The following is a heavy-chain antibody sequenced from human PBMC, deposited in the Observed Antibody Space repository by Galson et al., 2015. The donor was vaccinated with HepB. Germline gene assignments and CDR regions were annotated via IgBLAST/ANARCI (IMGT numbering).Heavy chain of an antibody. CDR2: IYPGDSDT. D-gene: IGHD4-17*01. CDR3: TRRAREGDYSMDY. V-gene: IGHV5-51*03. CDR1: GYSFTNYW. Sequence: QSGAEVKKTGESLKISCKGSGYSFTNYWIGWVRQMPGKGLEWMGIIYPGDSDTRYSPSFQGQVTISADKSINTAYLQWSSLKASDTAMYYCTRRAREGDYSMDYWGQGTLVTVSS. J-gene: IGHJ4*02.